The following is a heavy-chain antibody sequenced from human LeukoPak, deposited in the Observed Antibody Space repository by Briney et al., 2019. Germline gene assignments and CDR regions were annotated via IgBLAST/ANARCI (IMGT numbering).Heavy chain of an antibody. J-gene: IGHJ4*02. Sequence: GGSLRLSCAASGFTFSSYGMHWVRQAPGKGLERVAVIWYDGSNKYYADSVKGRFTISRDNSKNALYLQMNSLRAEDTAVYYCARLYSSSYYFDYWGQGTLVTVSS. V-gene: IGHV3-33*01. CDR1: GFTFSSYG. CDR3: ARLYSSSYYFDY. CDR2: IWYDGSNK. D-gene: IGHD6-6*01.